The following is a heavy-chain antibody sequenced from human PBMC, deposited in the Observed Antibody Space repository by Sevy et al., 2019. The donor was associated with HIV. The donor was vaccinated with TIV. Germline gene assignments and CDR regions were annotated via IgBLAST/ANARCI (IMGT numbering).Heavy chain of an antibody. Sequence: GGSLRLSCAASGFTFSTYTMNWVRQAPGKGLEWVASISSSSNYIYYADSVKRRFTISRDNAKNSLYLQMNSLRAEDTAVYYCARPYGSGSWEAFDIWGQGTMVTVSS. CDR1: GFTFSTYT. J-gene: IGHJ3*02. V-gene: IGHV3-21*01. CDR3: ARPYGSGSWEAFDI. CDR2: ISSSSNYI. D-gene: IGHD3-10*01.